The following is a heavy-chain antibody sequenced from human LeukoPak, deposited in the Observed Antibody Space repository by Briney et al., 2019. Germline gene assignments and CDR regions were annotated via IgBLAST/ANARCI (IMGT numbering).Heavy chain of an antibody. CDR1: GYTFTSYG. J-gene: IGHJ4*02. CDR2: ISAYNGNT. Sequence: ASVKVSCKASGYTFTSYGISWVRQAPGQGLEWMGWISAYNGNTNYAQKLQGRVTMTTDTSTSTAYMELRSLRSDDTAVYYCARDLGTIAAAGRHYFDYWAREPWSPSPQ. D-gene: IGHD6-13*01. V-gene: IGHV1-18*01. CDR3: ARDLGTIAAAGRHYFDY.